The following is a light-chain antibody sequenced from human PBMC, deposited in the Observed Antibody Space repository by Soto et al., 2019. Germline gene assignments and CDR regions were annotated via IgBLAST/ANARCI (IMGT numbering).Light chain of an antibody. Sequence: DIQMTQSPSSLSASVGDTVTITCRASQSISLFLNWYQQKTGKAPKLLIYAASSLQSGVPSRFTGIGSGTDFTLTISSLQPEDFATYYCHQTDSIPETFGQGTKVEIK. CDR3: HQTDSIPET. CDR2: AAS. V-gene: IGKV1-39*01. CDR1: QSISLF. J-gene: IGKJ1*01.